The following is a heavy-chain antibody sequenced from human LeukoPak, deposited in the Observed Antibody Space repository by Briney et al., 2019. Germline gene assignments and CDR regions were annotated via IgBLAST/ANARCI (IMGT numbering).Heavy chain of an antibody. CDR2: INPNSGGT. D-gene: IGHD4-17*01. J-gene: IGHJ6*03. CDR1: GYTFTGYY. V-gene: IGHV1-2*06. CDR3: AKIYGDTHPYYYYMDV. Sequence: GASVKVSCKASGYTFTGYYMHWVRQAPGQGLEWMGRINPNSGGTNYAQKFQGRVTMTRDTSISTAYMELSRLRSDDTAVYYCAKIYGDTHPYYYYMDVWGKGTTVTVSS.